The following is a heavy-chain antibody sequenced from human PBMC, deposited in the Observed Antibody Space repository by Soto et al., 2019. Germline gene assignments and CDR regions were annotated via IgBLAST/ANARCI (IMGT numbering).Heavy chain of an antibody. J-gene: IGHJ4*02. CDR3: TKSSGGSSSVGMDY. CDR2: ITRDGYNK. Sequence: LRLACAGSVFIFKNYALNWVRQAPGKGLEWVASITRDGYNKYYADSVKGRFTISRDNSRDTLSLQMTALRTEDSSIYYCTKSSGGSSSVGMDYWGQGTRVTVSS. CDR1: VFIFKNYA. D-gene: IGHD6-6*01. V-gene: IGHV3-30*04.